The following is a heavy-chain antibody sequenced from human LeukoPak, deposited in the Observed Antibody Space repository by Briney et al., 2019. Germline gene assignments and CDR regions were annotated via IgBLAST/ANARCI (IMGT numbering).Heavy chain of an antibody. CDR2: IYYSGST. D-gene: IGHD5-18*01. V-gene: IGHV4-30-2*03. CDR3: ASPDTAEYYFDY. J-gene: IGHJ4*02. CDR1: GGSISSGGYY. Sequence: SETLSLTCTVSGGSISSGGYYWSWIRQPPGKGLEWIGSIYYSGSTYYNPSLKSRVTISVDTSKNQFSLKLSSVTAADTAVYYCASPDTAEYYFDYWGQGTLVTVSS.